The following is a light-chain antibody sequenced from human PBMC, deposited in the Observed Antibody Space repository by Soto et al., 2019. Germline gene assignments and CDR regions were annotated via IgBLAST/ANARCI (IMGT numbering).Light chain of an antibody. V-gene: IGKV4-1*01. CDR2: WAS. J-gene: IGKJ3*01. CDR3: HQHYNSPFT. Sequence: DIVMTQSPDSLAVSLGERATINCKSSQSVLYSSNNKNYLAWYQQKPGQPPKLLIYWASTRESGVPDRFSGSGSGTDFTLTISSLQAEDVAVYYCHQHYNSPFTFGPGTKVDIK. CDR1: QSVLYSSNNKNY.